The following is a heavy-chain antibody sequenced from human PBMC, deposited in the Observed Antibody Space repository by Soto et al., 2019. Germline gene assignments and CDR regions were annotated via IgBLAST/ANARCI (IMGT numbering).Heavy chain of an antibody. J-gene: IGHJ4*02. Sequence: QVQLVESGGGVVQPGRSLRLSCAASGFTFSSYAMHWVRQAPGKGLEWVAVISYDGSNKYYADSVKGRFTISRDNPKNTLYLQMNSLRAEDTAVYYCARDRVYSSSWVDYWGQGTLVTVSS. V-gene: IGHV3-30-3*01. CDR1: GFTFSSYA. CDR3: ARDRVYSSSWVDY. D-gene: IGHD6-13*01. CDR2: ISYDGSNK.